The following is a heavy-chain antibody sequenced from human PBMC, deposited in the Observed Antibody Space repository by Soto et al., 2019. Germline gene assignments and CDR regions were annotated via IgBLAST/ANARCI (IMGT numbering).Heavy chain of an antibody. CDR2: VYYSGTT. J-gene: IGHJ4*02. Sequence: QLHLQESGPGLVKPSETLSLTCTVSGGSMSSSNYFWGWIRQPPGKGLEWIGSVYYSGTTYYNPYLKSRLTISVATSRNRFSLRLSSVTAADTAVYFCVSEILGYWGQGTLVTVSS. CDR3: VSEILGY. CDR1: GGSMSSSNYF. D-gene: IGHD7-27*01. V-gene: IGHV4-39*01.